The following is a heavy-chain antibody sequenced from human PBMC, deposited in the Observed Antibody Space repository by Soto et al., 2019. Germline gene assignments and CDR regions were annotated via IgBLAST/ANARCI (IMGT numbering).Heavy chain of an antibody. J-gene: IGHJ4*02. V-gene: IGHV1-69*01. CDR2: LIPVFGTT. CDR3: ARGGGPYVWFNEF. CDR1: GGLFSSFA. D-gene: IGHD3-16*01. Sequence: QGQLVQSGPEVKKPGSSVKVSCKDSGGLFSSFAISWVRQAPGQGLEWLGRLIPVFGTTNYAEKFQDRVTINADDYTNKAYMELSSLTSGDTAIYYCARGGGPYVWFNEFWGQGTLVTVSS.